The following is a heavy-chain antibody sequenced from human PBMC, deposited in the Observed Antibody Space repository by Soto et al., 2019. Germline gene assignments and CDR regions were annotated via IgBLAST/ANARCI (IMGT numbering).Heavy chain of an antibody. CDR1: GFTVSSNS. D-gene: IGHD3-22*01. J-gene: IGHJ4*02. Sequence: PXGSRRLSCAAYGFTVSSNSMSWVRQAPGKGLEWVSVIYSGGSTYYADSVKGRFTISRDNSKNTLYLQMNSLRAEDTAVYYCARGRYYDSSGFDYWGQGSLVTVSS. CDR3: ARGRYYDSSGFDY. V-gene: IGHV3-53*01. CDR2: IYSGGST.